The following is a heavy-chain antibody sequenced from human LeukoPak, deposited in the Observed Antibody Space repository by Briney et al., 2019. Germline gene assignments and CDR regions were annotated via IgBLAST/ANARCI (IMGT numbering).Heavy chain of an antibody. J-gene: IGHJ4*02. CDR3: AKDVLWY. CDR1: GFTFTNAW. D-gene: IGHD2-21*01. Sequence: GGSLRLSCAASGFTFTNAWMSWVRQAPGKGLEWVAVISYDGSNKYYADSVKGRFTISRDNSKNTLYLQMNSLRAEDTAVYYCAKDVLWYSGQGTLVTVSS. CDR2: ISYDGSNK. V-gene: IGHV3-30*18.